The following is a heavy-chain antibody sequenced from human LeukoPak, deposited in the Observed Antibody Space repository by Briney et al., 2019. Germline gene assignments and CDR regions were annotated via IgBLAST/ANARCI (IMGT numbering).Heavy chain of an antibody. CDR3: ARRTTGTKWFGY. CDR2: IYPGDSDT. J-gene: IGHJ4*02. D-gene: IGHD1-1*01. V-gene: IGHV5-51*01. Sequence: GESLKISCKGSGYRFTNYWIGWVRQMPGRGLEWMGIIYPGDSDTRYSPSFQGQVTISVDKSISTAHLQWSSLKASDTAMYYCARRTTGTKWFGYWGQGTLVTVSS. CDR1: GYRFTNYW.